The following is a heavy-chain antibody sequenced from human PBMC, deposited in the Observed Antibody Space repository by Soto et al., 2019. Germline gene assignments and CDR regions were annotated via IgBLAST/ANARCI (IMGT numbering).Heavy chain of an antibody. Sequence: GGSLRLSCADSGFTLNNYDMSWVRQAPGKGLEWVSSISGSGGSTYYADSVKGRSTISRDNSKKTLYVQMSSLRAEDTAVYYCAKVYYYGSGSYYNYYFDYWGQGTLVTVSS. CDR1: GFTLNNYD. V-gene: IGHV3-23*01. CDR3: AKVYYYGSGSYYNYYFDY. D-gene: IGHD3-10*01. CDR2: ISGSGGST. J-gene: IGHJ4*02.